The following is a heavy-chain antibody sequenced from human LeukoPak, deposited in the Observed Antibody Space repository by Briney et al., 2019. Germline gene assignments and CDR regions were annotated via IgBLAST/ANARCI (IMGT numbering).Heavy chain of an antibody. CDR2: ISYDGSNK. J-gene: IGHJ4*02. Sequence: GGSLRLYCAASGFTFSSYGMHWVRQAPGKGLEWVAVISYDGSNKYYADSVKGRFTISRDNSKNTLYLQMNSLRAEDTAVYYCAKGEFGVVTANFDYWGQGTLVTVSS. CDR3: AKGEFGVVTANFDY. V-gene: IGHV3-30*18. CDR1: GFTFSSYG. D-gene: IGHD2-21*02.